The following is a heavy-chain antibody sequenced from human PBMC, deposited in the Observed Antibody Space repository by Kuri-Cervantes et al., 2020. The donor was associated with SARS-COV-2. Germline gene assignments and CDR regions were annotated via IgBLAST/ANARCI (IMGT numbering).Heavy chain of an antibody. Sequence: GGSLRLSCAASGFTFSNYGIHWVRQAPGKGVEWVAVISYDGGNEYYADSVKGRFTISREKSKNTLYLQMNSLRPEDTAVYYCARDGGKGHGPGLYYWYFNLWGRGTLVTVSS. CDR1: GFTFSNYG. CDR2: ISYDGGNE. J-gene: IGHJ2*01. V-gene: IGHV3-30*03. D-gene: IGHD2-15*01. CDR3: ARDGGKGHGPGLYYWYFNL.